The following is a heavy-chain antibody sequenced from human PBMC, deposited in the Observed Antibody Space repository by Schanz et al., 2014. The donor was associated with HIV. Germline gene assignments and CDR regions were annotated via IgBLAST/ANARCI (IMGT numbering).Heavy chain of an antibody. J-gene: IGHJ6*02. Sequence: EVQLVESGGGLAKPGGSLTLSCAASGFTFSSYSLNWVRQAPGKGLEWVSSISSTSSDIFYADSMKSRFTIYRDNAKNSLYLQIGSPRAEDTAVYYCARDSEYYDVLTGYHYYYGMDVWGQGTTVIVSS. V-gene: IGHV3-21*01. D-gene: IGHD3-9*01. CDR1: GFTFSSYS. CDR3: ARDSEYYDVLTGYHYYYGMDV. CDR2: ISSTSSDI.